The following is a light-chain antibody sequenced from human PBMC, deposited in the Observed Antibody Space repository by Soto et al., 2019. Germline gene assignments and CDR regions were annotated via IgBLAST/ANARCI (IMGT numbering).Light chain of an antibody. Sequence: EIVLTQSPGTLSLSPGEGATLSCRASQSVTSNYLAWYQQTPGQAPRLLIYGASTRAAGVPDRFSGSGSGTDVTLPITRLQPEDFAVYYCQQYGRSPLLYTFGQGTKLGVK. V-gene: IGKV3-20*01. CDR3: QQYGRSPLLYT. J-gene: IGKJ2*01. CDR2: GAS. CDR1: QSVTSNY.